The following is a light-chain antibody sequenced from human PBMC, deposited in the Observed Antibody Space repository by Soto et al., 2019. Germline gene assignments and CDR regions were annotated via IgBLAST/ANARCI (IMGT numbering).Light chain of an antibody. Sequence: DIQMTQSPSTLSASVGDRVTITCRASQGVDVWLACLQQKQGKAPKVLIHKASSIDSGVPSRYSSIGSGTEFTLAIYRRQPDDFATSYCQHYSASSPWTFGHVTKVELK. CDR1: QGVDVW. J-gene: IGKJ1*01. CDR2: KAS. CDR3: QHYSASSPWT. V-gene: IGKV1-5*03.